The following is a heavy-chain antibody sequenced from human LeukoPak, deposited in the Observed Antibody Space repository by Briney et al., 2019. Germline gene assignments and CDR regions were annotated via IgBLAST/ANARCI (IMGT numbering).Heavy chain of an antibody. J-gene: IGHJ4*02. V-gene: IGHV3-30*04. Sequence: GGSLRLSCAASGFTFSSYAMHWVRQAPGKGLEWVAVISYDGSNKYYADSVKGRFTISRDNSKNTLYLQMNSLRAEDTAVYYCARTGYSSGWQSGGDYWGQGTLVTVSS. CDR1: GFTFSSYA. CDR2: ISYDGSNK. CDR3: ARTGYSSGWQSGGDY. D-gene: IGHD6-19*01.